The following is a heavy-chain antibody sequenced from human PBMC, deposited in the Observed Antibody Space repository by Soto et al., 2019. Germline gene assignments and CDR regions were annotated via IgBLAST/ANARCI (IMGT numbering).Heavy chain of an antibody. Sequence: QVQLVQSGAEVKKPGSSVKVSCKASGGTFSSYAISWVRQAPGQGLEWMGGIIPIFGTANYAQEFQGRVAMTADESTRTAYMELSSLRFEDTAVYYCARGGGAVAGTFDSWGQGTLVTVSS. CDR1: GGTFSSYA. V-gene: IGHV1-69*12. CDR3: ARGGGAVAGTFDS. J-gene: IGHJ4*02. D-gene: IGHD6-19*01. CDR2: IIPIFGTA.